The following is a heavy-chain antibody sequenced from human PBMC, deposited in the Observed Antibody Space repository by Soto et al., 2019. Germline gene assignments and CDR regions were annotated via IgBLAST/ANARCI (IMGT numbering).Heavy chain of an antibody. CDR2: MNANSGNT. CDR3: ASCGWSSRLRLYYYYGMDV. J-gene: IGHJ6*02. CDR1: GYTFTSYD. D-gene: IGHD2-15*01. V-gene: IGHV1-8*01. Sequence: QVQLVQSGAEVKKPGASVKVSCKASGYTFTSYDINWVRQATGQGLEWMGWMNANSGNTGYAQKFQGRVTMTRNTSISTAYMELSSMRSEDTAVYYCASCGWSSRLRLYYYYGMDVWGQGTTVTVSS.